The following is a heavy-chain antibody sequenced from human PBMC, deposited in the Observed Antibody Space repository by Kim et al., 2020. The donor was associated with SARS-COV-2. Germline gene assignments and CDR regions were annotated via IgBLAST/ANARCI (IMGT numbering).Heavy chain of an antibody. J-gene: IGHJ4*02. CDR2: INHSGST. CDR1: GGSFSGYY. D-gene: IGHD6-19*01. V-gene: IGHV4-34*01. CDR3: AREGGSVAGTLLDY. Sequence: SETLSLTCAVYGGSFSGYYWSWIRQPPGKGLEWIGEINHSGSTNYNPSLKSRVTISVDTSKNQFSLKLSSVTAADTAVYYCAREGGSVAGTLLDYWGQGTLVTVSS.